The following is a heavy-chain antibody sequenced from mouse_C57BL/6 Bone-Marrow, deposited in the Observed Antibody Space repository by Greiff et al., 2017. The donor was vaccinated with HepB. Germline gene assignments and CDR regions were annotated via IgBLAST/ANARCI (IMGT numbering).Heavy chain of an antibody. Sequence: EVHLVESGGGLVQPGGSLKLSCAASGFTFSDYGMAWVRQAPRKGPEWVAFISNLAYSIYYADTVTGRFTISRENAKNTLYLEMSSLRSEDTAMYYCARGYYYGSSPAWFAYWGQGTLVTVSA. D-gene: IGHD1-1*01. CDR1: GFTFSDYG. CDR2: ISNLAYSI. V-gene: IGHV5-15*01. J-gene: IGHJ3*01. CDR3: ARGYYYGSSPAWFAY.